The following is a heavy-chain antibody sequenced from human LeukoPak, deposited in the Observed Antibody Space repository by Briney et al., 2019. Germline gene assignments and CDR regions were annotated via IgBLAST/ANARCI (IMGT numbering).Heavy chain of an antibody. J-gene: IGHJ4*02. CDR2: MNPNSGNT. D-gene: IGHD6-6*01. CDR1: GYTFTSYD. Sequence: ASVKLSCKASGYTFTSYDIHWVRQATGQGLEWMGWMNPNSGNTGYAQKSQGRVTMTRNTSISTAYMELSSLRSEDTAVYYCARGVAARRFFVKRLYYFDYWGQGTLVTVSS. CDR3: ARGVAARRFFVKRLYYFDY. V-gene: IGHV1-8*01.